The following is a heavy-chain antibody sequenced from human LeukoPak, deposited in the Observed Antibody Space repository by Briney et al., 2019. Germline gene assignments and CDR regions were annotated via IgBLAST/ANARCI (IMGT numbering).Heavy chain of an antibody. D-gene: IGHD3-22*01. Sequence: PSETLSFTCAVYGGSFSGYYWSWIRQPPGKGLEWIGEINHSGSTNYNPSLKSRVTISVDTSKNQFSLKLSSVTAADTAVYYCARGLYYYDSSGYYPSIPYYYYYYMDVWGKGTTVTVSS. CDR3: ARGLYYYDSSGYYPSIPYYYYYYMDV. CDR2: INHSGST. V-gene: IGHV4-34*01. J-gene: IGHJ6*03. CDR1: GGSFSGYY.